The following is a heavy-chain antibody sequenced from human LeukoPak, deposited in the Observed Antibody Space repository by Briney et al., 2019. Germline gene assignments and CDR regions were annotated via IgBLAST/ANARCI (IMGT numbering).Heavy chain of an antibody. V-gene: IGHV1-46*01. CDR3: ARVAHIVVEGRRDNAFDI. D-gene: IGHD2-2*01. CDR2: INPSGGST. CDR1: GYTFTSYY. Sequence: GASVKVSCKASGYTFTSYYMHWVRQAPGQGLEWMGIINPSGGSTSYAQKFQGRVTMTRDTSTSTVYMELSSLRSEDTAVYYCARVAHIVVEGRRDNAFDIWGQGTMVTVSS. J-gene: IGHJ3*02.